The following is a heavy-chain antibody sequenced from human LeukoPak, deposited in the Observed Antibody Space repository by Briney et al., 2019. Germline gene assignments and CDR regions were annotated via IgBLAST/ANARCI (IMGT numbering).Heavy chain of an antibody. D-gene: IGHD6-19*01. CDR3: ARGRPAVAKIRGNLDY. CDR2: INHSGST. V-gene: IGHV4-34*01. CDR1: GGSFSGYY. Sequence: SETLSLTCAVYGGSFSGYYWSWIRQPPGKGLEWIGEINHSGSTNYNPSLKSRVTIPVDTSKNQFSLKLSSVTAADTAVYYCARGRPAVAKIRGNLDYWGQGTLVTVSS. J-gene: IGHJ4*02.